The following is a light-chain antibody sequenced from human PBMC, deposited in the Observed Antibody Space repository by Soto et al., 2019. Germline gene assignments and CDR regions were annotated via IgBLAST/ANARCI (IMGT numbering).Light chain of an antibody. Sequence: QSVLTQPPSASGNPGQRVTISCSGSSSNIASNNVNWYQQLPGAAPKLLIYGNNQWPSGVPDRFSGSKSGTSASLAISGLQSEDEADYYCAAWDDSLNGVVFGGGTKLTVL. CDR3: AAWDDSLNGVV. CDR1: SSNIASNN. CDR2: GNN. J-gene: IGLJ2*01. V-gene: IGLV1-44*01.